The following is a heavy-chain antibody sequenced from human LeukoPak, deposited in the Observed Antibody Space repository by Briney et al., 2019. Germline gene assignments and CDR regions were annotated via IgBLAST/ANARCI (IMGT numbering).Heavy chain of an antibody. J-gene: IGHJ6*04. V-gene: IGHV3-30*02. CDR2: IEYDGTDT. CDR1: GFTFSNYG. CDR3: ARNRLRATATYMDV. D-gene: IGHD2-15*01. Sequence: GGSLRLSCAASGFTFSNYGMHWVRQAPGKGLEWVAFIEYDGTDTHFADSVRGRFTISRDNSEDTLYLQIITLRAVDTAVYYRARNRLRATATYMDVWGKGTTVTVSS.